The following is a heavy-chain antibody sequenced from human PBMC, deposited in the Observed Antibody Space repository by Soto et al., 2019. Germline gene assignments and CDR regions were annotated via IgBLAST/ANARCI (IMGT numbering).Heavy chain of an antibody. CDR2: IYYSGST. Sequence: SETLSLTCTVSGGSISSYYWSWIRQPPGKGLEWIGYIYYSGSTNYNPSLKSRVTISVDTSKNQFSLKLSSVTAADTAVYYCARLLYGSGSWFHPWGQGTLVTVSS. J-gene: IGHJ5*02. D-gene: IGHD3-10*01. CDR3: ARLLYGSGSWFHP. CDR1: GGSISSYY. V-gene: IGHV4-59*08.